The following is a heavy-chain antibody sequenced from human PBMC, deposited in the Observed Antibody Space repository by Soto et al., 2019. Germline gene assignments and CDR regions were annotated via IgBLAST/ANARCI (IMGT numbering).Heavy chain of an antibody. Sequence: ASETLSLTCTVSGGSISSNYWSWIRQPPGKGLEWIGYIYYSGSTNYNPSLKSRVTISVDTSKNQFSLKLSSVTAADTAVYYCARVNNWNHFDYWGQGTLVTVSS. J-gene: IGHJ4*02. V-gene: IGHV4-59*01. D-gene: IGHD1-1*01. CDR2: IYYSGST. CDR3: ARVNNWNHFDY. CDR1: GGSISSNY.